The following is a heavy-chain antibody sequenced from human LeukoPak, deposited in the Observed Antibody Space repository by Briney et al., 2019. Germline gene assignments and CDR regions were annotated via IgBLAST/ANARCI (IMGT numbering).Heavy chain of an antibody. CDR3: GKKTRPRVGSSGYYNY. CDR1: GFTFRSYA. Sequence: PGGSLRLSCAASGFTFRSYAMSWVRQAPGKGLEWFSALSGSGVSTYYAHSVKGRFTISRDNSKNTLYLQMNSLRAEDKAVYYCGKKTRPRVGSSGYYNYWGQGTLVSVSS. CDR2: LSGSGVST. V-gene: IGHV3-23*01. D-gene: IGHD3-22*01. J-gene: IGHJ4*02.